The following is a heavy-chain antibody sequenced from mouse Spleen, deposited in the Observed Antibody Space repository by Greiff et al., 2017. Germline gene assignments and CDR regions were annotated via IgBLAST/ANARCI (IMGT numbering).Heavy chain of an antibody. CDR1: GYTFTDYE. CDR3: TRSYYGRFDY. CDR2: IDPETGGT. J-gene: IGHJ2*01. V-gene: IGHV1-15*01. D-gene: IGHD1-1*01. Sequence: VQLQQSGAELVRPGASVTLSCKAWGYTFTDYEMHWVKQTPVHGLEWIGAIDPETGGTAYNQKFKGKAILTADKSSSTAYMELRSLTSEDSAVYYCTRSYYGRFDYWGQGTTLTVSS.